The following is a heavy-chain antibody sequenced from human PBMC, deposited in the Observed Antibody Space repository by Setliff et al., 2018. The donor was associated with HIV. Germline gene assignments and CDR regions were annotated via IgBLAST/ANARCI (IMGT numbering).Heavy chain of an antibody. V-gene: IGHV4-31*03. J-gene: IGHJ6*03. Sequence: SETLSLTCTVSGDSISSGSYYWSWIRQHPGKGLEWIGYICCSGSSFYNPSLQSRITISVDTSKNHFSLKLTSVSAADTAVYYCAGGLKAEYYYYYYMDVWGKGTTVTVSS. CDR2: ICCSGSS. CDR3: AGGLKAEYYYYYYMDV. CDR1: GDSISSGSYY.